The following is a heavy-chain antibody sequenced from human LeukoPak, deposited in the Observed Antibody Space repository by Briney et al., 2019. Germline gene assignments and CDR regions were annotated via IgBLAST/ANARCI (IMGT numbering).Heavy chain of an antibody. D-gene: IGHD3-10*01. CDR3: AKDRGSGSFYNVFDY. V-gene: IGHV3-9*01. CDR1: GFTFDDYV. Sequence: PGGSLRLSCAASGFTFDDYVMHWVRQAPGKGLEWVSSISWNSGSIGYADSVKGRFTISRDNAKNSLYLQMNSLRAEDTALYYCAKDRGSGSFYNVFDYWGQGTLVTVSS. J-gene: IGHJ4*02. CDR2: ISWNSGSI.